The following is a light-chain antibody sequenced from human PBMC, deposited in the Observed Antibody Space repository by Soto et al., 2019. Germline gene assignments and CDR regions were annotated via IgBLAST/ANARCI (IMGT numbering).Light chain of an antibody. CDR2: DAS. Sequence: DIQMTQSPSTLSASVGDRVTITCRASESISSWLAWYQQKPGKAPKFLIYDASSLKSGVPSRFSGSGSGTEFTLTISSLQPDDFATYYCQQDNGLSYTFGQGTKLEI. CDR1: ESISSW. CDR3: QQDNGLSYT. J-gene: IGKJ2*01. V-gene: IGKV1-5*01.